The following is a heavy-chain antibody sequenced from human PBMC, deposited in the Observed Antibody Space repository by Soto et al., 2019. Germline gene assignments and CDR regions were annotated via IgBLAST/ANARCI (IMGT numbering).Heavy chain of an antibody. Sequence: GASVKVSCKASGYTFTSYGISWVRQAPGQGLEWMGWISAYNGNTNYAQKLQGRVTMTTDTSTSTAYMELRSLRSDDTAVYYCARDTVVVVAATGVDWFDPWGQRTPVTVSS. CDR2: ISAYNGNT. V-gene: IGHV1-18*01. CDR1: GYTFTSYG. CDR3: ARDTVVVVAATGVDWFDP. J-gene: IGHJ5*02. D-gene: IGHD2-15*01.